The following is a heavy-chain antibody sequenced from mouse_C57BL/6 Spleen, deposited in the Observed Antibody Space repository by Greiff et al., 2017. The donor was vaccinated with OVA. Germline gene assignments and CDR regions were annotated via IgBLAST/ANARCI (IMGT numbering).Heavy chain of an antibody. D-gene: IGHD1-1*01. V-gene: IGHV1-82*01. CDR3: ARDRYGSSYRMDY. J-gene: IGHJ2*01. CDR2: IYPGDGDT. Sequence: VQLQQSGPELVKPGASVKISCKASGYAFSSSWMNWVKQRPGKGLEWIGRIYPGDGDTNYNGQFKGKATLTADNSSSTAYMQLSSLTSEDSAVYCCARDRYGSSYRMDYWGQGTTLTVSS. CDR1: GYAFSSSW.